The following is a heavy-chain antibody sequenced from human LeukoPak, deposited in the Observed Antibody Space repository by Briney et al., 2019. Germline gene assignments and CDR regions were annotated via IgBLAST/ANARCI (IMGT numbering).Heavy chain of an antibody. Sequence: ASETLSLTCTVSGGSISSSSYYWGWIRQPPGKGLEWIVSIYYSGCTYYNPSLKSRVTISVDTSKNQFSLKLSSVTAADTAVYYCARDAWAWFDPWGQGTLVTVSS. CDR2: IYYSGCT. CDR1: GGSISSSSYY. V-gene: IGHV4-39*07. CDR3: ARDAWAWFDP. J-gene: IGHJ5*02.